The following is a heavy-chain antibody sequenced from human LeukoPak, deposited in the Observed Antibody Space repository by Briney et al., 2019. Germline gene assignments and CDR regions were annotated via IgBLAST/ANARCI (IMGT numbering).Heavy chain of an antibody. V-gene: IGHV5-51*01. CDR2: IYPGDSDT. J-gene: IGHJ4*02. D-gene: IGHD1-26*01. CDR3: ARHQSGSVAATAIDY. Sequence: GESLKISCKGSGYSFTKYWIGWVRQMPGKGLEWVGIIYPGDSDTRYSPSLQGQVTISADKSISTAYLQWSSLEASDTAMYYCARHQSGSVAATAIDYWGQGTLVTVSS. CDR1: GYSFTKYW.